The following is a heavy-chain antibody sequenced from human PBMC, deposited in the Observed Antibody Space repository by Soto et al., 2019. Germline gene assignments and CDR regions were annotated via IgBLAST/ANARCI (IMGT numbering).Heavy chain of an antibody. CDR3: ARGIMITFGGVIVIPTPDFDY. V-gene: IGHV1-18*01. CDR1: GYTFTSYG. D-gene: IGHD3-16*02. CDR2: ISAYNGNR. J-gene: IGHJ4*02. Sequence: GASVKVSCKASGYTFTSYGISWVRQAPGQGLEWMGWISAYNGNRNYAQKVQGRVTMTTDTSTSTAYMELSRLRSDDTAVYYCARGIMITFGGVIVIPTPDFDYWGQGTLVTVSS.